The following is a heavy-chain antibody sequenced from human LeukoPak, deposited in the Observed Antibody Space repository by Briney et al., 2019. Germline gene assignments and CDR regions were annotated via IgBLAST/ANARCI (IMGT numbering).Heavy chain of an antibody. CDR2: IYYSGST. Sequence: PSETLSLTCTVSGGSISSSSYYWGWIRQPPGKGLEWIGSIYYSGSTYYNPSLKSRVTISLDTSKNQFSLKLSSVTAADTAVYYCARGFRDLSGSYYFDYWGQGTLVTVSS. CDR3: ARGFRDLSGSYYFDY. J-gene: IGHJ4*02. V-gene: IGHV4-39*07. CDR1: GGSISSSSYY. D-gene: IGHD1-26*01.